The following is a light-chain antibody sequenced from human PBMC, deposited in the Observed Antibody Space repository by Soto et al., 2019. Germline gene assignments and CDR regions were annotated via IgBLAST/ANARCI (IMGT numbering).Light chain of an antibody. V-gene: IGKV3-11*01. Sequence: EIVLTQSPATLCLSPGERATFSCRASQSVSSYLAWYQQKPGQAPRLLIYDASNRATGIPARFSGSGSGTDFTLTISSLEPEDFAVYYCQQRSNWPPWTFGQGTKMDIK. CDR1: QSVSSY. CDR2: DAS. J-gene: IGKJ1*01. CDR3: QQRSNWPPWT.